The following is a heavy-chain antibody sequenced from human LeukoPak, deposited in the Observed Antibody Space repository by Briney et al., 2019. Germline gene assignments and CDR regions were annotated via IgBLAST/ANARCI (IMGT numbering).Heavy chain of an antibody. CDR2: ISGGAGSFT. V-gene: IGHV3-23*01. Sequence: RGSLRLSCAASGFAFGKFAMNWVRQAPGKGLEWVSAISGGAGSFTPYADSVKGRFTISRDNSKNTLYLQMNSLRAEDTAVYYCAKGDSSSDAEYFQHWGQGTLVTVSS. CDR1: GFAFGKFA. D-gene: IGHD6-13*01. CDR3: AKGDSSSDAEYFQH. J-gene: IGHJ1*01.